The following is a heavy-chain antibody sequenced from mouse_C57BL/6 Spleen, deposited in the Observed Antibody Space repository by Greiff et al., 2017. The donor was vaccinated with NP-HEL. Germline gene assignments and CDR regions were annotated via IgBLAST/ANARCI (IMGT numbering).Heavy chain of an antibody. CDR1: GYTFTDYY. CDR3: LLNYDYDGSYWYFDV. V-gene: IGHV1-26*01. CDR2: INPNNGGT. D-gene: IGHD2-4*01. J-gene: IGHJ1*03. Sequence: EVQLQQSGPELVKPGASVKISCKASGYTFTDYYMNWVKQSHGKSLEWIGDINPNNGGTSYNQKFKGKATLTVDKSSSTAYMELRSLASEDSAVYYCLLNYDYDGSYWYFDVWGTGTTVTVSS.